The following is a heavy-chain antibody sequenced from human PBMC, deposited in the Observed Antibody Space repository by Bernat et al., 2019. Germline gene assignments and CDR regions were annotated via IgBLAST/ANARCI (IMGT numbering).Heavy chain of an antibody. J-gene: IGHJ6*02. D-gene: IGHD3-10*01. CDR2: IYPGDSDT. Sequence: EVQLVQSGAEVKKPGESLKISCKGSGYSFTSYWIGWVRQMPGKGLEWMGIIYPGDSDTRYSPSFQGQVTISADKSISTAYLQWSSLKASDTAMYYCAIAYYDGSGSYPWDYYYGMDVWGQGTTVTVSS. V-gene: IGHV5-51*03. CDR1: GYSFTSYW. CDR3: AIAYYDGSGSYPWDYYYGMDV.